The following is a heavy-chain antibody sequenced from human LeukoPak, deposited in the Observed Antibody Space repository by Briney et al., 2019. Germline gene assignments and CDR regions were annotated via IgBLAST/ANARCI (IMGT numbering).Heavy chain of an antibody. CDR3: ARQSDPYYHYGLDF. J-gene: IGHJ6*02. V-gene: IGHV4-59*01. CDR2: VYYTGTT. CDR1: GGSIKNYY. Sequence: SETLSLTCALSGGSIKNYYWSWIRQPLGKGLEWIGYVYYTGTTSYNPSLKSRVIISVETSKNQFSLTLNSVTAADTAVYHCARQSDPYYHYGLDFWGQGTTVIVSS.